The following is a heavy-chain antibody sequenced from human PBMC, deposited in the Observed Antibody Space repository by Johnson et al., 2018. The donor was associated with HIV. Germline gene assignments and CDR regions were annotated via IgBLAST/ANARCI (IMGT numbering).Heavy chain of an antibody. J-gene: IGHJ3*02. CDR3: TTVRNIVATITFDI. Sequence: MHWVRPAPGKGLELVGQVNPNGGSTYLIDSGKDRFNISRDNAKNTLYLQMSSLKTEDTAVYYCTTVRNIVATITFDIWGQGTMVTVSS. V-gene: IGHV3-25*04. D-gene: IGHD5-12*01. CDR2: VNPNGGST.